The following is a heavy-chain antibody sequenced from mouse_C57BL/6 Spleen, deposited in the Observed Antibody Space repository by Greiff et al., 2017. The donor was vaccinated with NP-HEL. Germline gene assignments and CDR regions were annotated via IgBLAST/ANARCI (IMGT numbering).Heavy chain of an antibody. V-gene: IGHV1-69*01. CDR2: IDPSDSYT. D-gene: IGHD2-12*01. CDR1: GYTFTSYW. J-gene: IGHJ4*01. Sequence: QVQLQQPGAELVMPGASVKLSCKASGYTFTSYWMHWVKQRPGQGLERIGEIDPSDSYTNYNQKFKGKSTLTVDKSSSTAYMQLSSLTSEDSAVYYCARGYYSYYYAMDYWGQGTSVTVSS. CDR3: ARGYYSYYYAMDY.